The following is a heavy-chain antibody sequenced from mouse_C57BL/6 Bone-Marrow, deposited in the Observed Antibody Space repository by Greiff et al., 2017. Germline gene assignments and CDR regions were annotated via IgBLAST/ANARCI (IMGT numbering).Heavy chain of an antibody. J-gene: IGHJ2*01. CDR2: ISDGGSYT. V-gene: IGHV5-4*01. CDR1: GFTFSSYA. CDR3: ESDLPICYYGSSPSYIDY. D-gene: IGHD1-1*01. Sequence: EVQLVESGGGLVKPGGSLKLSCAASGFTFSSYAMSWVRQTPEKRLEWVATISDGGSYTYYPDNVKGRFTISRDNAKNTLYLQMSHLTSEDTAMYSYESDLPICYYGSSPSYIDYWGQGTTLTVSS.